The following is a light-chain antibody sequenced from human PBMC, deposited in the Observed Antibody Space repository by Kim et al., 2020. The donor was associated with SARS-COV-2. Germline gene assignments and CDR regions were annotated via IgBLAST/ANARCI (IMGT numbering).Light chain of an antibody. J-gene: IGLJ3*02. V-gene: IGLV3-21*04. CDR3: QVWDSSSDHGV. CDR1: NIGSKS. CDR2: YDS. Sequence: YELTQPPSVSVAPGKTATITCGGNNIGSKSVHWYQHKPGQAPALVIYYDSDRPSGIPERFSGSNSGTTATLTISRVETGDEADYYCQVWDSSSDHGVFGGGTQLTVL.